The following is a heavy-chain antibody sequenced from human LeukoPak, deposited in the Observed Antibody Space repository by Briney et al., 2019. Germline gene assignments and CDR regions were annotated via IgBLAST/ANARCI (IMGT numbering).Heavy chain of an antibody. Sequence: GGSLRLSCSASRFSFSTYAMSWVRQAPGKGLEWVSAIGASGGTTFYADSAKGRFTISRDNSKNTLYLQMTSLRAEDTAVYYCAKERGGLWFGFDYWGQGTLVTVSS. D-gene: IGHD3-10*01. J-gene: IGHJ4*02. V-gene: IGHV3-23*01. CDR3: AKERGGLWFGFDY. CDR1: RFSFSTYA. CDR2: IGASGGTT.